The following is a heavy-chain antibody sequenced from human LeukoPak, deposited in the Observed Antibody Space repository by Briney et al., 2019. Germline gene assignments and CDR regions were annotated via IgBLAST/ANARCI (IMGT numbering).Heavy chain of an antibody. D-gene: IGHD3-22*01. CDR1: GFTFSSYG. CDR3: AKHYYDSSGYYHFHY. V-gene: IGHV3-30*02. Sequence: GGSLRLSCAASGFTFSSYGMHWVRQAPGKGLEWVAFIRFDGNNKYYADSVKGRFTISRDNSKNTLDLQMNSLRAEDTAVYYCAKHYYDSSGYYHFHYWGQGTLVTVSS. CDR2: IRFDGNNK. J-gene: IGHJ4*02.